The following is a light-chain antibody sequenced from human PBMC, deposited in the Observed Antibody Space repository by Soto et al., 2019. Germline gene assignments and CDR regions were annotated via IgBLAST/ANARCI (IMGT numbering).Light chain of an antibody. V-gene: IGLV1-40*01. J-gene: IGLJ2*01. CDR2: GNS. CDR1: SSNIGAGYD. Sequence: QSVLTQPPSVSGAPGQRVTISCTGSSSNIGAGYDVHWYQQLPGTAPKLLIYGNSNRPSGVPDRFSGSKSGTSASLAITGLRAEDEADYYCQSYDSSLSGVVFGGGTKGTVL. CDR3: QSYDSSLSGVV.